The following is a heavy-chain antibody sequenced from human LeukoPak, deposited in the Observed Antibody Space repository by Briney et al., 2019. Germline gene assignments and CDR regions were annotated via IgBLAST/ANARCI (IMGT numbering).Heavy chain of an antibody. CDR3: AKDHACGRRNKGFHFDN. D-gene: IGHD2-15*01. CDR1: GFIFNNYV. Sequence: GGSLRLSCETSGFIFNNYVMSWGRQAPGKGLEWVSHITSGGASKYYADSVKGRFTMSRDNSKNTLYLQMNRLSAEDTALDYSAKDHACGRRNKGFHFDNWGQGTLVTVSS. V-gene: IGHV3-23*01. J-gene: IGHJ4*02. CDR2: ITSGGASK.